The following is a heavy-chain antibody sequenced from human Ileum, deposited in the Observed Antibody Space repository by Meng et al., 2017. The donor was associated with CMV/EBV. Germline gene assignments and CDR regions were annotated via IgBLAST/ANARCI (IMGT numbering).Heavy chain of an antibody. J-gene: IGHJ4*02. V-gene: IGHV4-39*07. CDR3: ARDLTNKWFYY. CDR2: MYFSGIA. CDR1: GDPSSRGSHS. Sequence: QVEPEAAGPRPLTPAGPLSVTCAASGDPSSRGSHSWAWSRQPPGRRLEWIGSMYFSGIADYNPSLKSRVTISLHATQKQFSLRLTSVTAADSAVYFCARDLTNKWFYYWGQGTLVTVSS. D-gene: IGHD1-26*01.